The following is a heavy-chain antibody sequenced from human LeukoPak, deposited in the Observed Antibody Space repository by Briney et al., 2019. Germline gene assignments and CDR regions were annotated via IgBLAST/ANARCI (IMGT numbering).Heavy chain of an antibody. CDR3: ARGIVGAADY. Sequence: ASVKVSCKASGGTFSNYAISWVRLAPGQGLEWMGWISAYNGNTNYAQKLQGRVTMTTDTSTSTAYMELRSLRSDDTAVYYCARGIVGAADYWGQGTLVTVSS. CDR2: ISAYNGNT. V-gene: IGHV1-18*01. CDR1: GGTFSNYA. J-gene: IGHJ4*02. D-gene: IGHD1-26*01.